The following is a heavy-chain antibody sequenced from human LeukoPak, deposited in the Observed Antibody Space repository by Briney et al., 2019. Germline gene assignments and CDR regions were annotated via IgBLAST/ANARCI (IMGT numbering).Heavy chain of an antibody. CDR2: IIGSGSST. J-gene: IGHJ4*02. CDR1: GFTFSSYA. V-gene: IGHV3-23*01. CDR3: AKDRAQQLVLDF. D-gene: IGHD6-13*01. Sequence: GGSLRLSCAASGFTFSSYAMSWVRQAPGKGLEWVSAIIGSGSSTYYADSVKGRFTISRDNSKNTLFLQMNSLRAEDTAVYYCAKDRAQQLVLDFWGQGTLVTPSA.